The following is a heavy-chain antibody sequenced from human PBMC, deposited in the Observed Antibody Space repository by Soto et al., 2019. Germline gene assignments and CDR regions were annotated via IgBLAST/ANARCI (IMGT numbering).Heavy chain of an antibody. V-gene: IGHV3-23*01. CDR3: AKGAHSSSSRGVDV. CDR2: ISGSGAST. CDR1: GFTFSNYA. J-gene: IGHJ6*02. D-gene: IGHD6-6*01. Sequence: GGSLRLSCAASGFTFSNYAMTWVRQAPGKGLEWVSGISGSGASTFYADSVKGRFTTSRDTSRNTLYLQMNSLRAEDTAVYYCAKGAHSSSSRGVDVWGQGTTVTSP.